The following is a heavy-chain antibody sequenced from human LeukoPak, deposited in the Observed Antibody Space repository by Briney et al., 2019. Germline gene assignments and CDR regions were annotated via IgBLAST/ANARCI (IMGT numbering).Heavy chain of an antibody. Sequence: SVKVSCKAFGGTFSSYVIRWVRQSPGQELKWRGGIIPIFGTAKYSQKCEGRVTITTDESTSTAYMELSSLRSEDTAVYYCARGSERTRNWFDPWGQGTLATVSS. CDR2: IIPIFGTA. CDR3: ARGSERTRNWFDP. D-gene: IGHD3-3*01. CDR1: GGTFSSYV. V-gene: IGHV1-69*05. J-gene: IGHJ5*02.